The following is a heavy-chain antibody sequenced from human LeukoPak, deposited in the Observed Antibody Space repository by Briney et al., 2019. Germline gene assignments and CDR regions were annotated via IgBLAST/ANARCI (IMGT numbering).Heavy chain of an antibody. CDR1: GITFINYS. CDR2: ITGSGTFT. D-gene: IGHD6-19*01. Sequence: GGSLRLSCAASGITFINYSMTWVRQAPGKGLEWVSAITGSGTFTDYADSVKGRFTISRDNSKNTLYLQMNSLRAEDTAIYYCAKRSAESSGYFDSWGQGTLVTVSS. J-gene: IGHJ4*02. CDR3: AKRSAESSGYFDS. V-gene: IGHV3-23*01.